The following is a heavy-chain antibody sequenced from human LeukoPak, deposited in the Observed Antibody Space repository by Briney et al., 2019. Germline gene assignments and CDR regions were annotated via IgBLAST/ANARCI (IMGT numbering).Heavy chain of an antibody. J-gene: IGHJ4*02. CDR3: ARSERWLPLINVNY. V-gene: IGHV1-18*04. D-gene: IGHD5-12*01. Sequence: ASVKVSCKASGYTFTSYGISWVRQAPGQGLEWMGWTSAYNGNTNYAQKLQGRVTMTTDTSTSTVYMELRSLRSDDTAVYYCARSERWLPLINVNYWGQGTLVTVSS. CDR2: TSAYNGNT. CDR1: GYTFTSYG.